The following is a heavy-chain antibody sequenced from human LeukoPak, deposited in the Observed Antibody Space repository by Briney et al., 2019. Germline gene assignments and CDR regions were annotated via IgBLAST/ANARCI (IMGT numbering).Heavy chain of an antibody. D-gene: IGHD3-10*02. J-gene: IGHJ6*03. V-gene: IGHV3-30*02. Sequence: GGSLRLSCAASGFTFSSYGMHWVRQAPGKGLEWVAFIRYDGSNKYYADSVKGRFTISRDNSKNTLYLQMNSLRLEDTAVFYCAKESYVNYYYYYMDVWGKGTTVTISS. CDR1: GFTFSSYG. CDR2: IRYDGSNK. CDR3: AKESYVNYYYYYMDV.